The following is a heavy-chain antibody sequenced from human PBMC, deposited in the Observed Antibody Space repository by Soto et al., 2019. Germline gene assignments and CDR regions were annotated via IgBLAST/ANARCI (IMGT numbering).Heavy chain of an antibody. J-gene: IGHJ4*02. CDR1: GFTFSSYW. Sequence: DVQLVESGGGLAQPGGSLRLSCVGSGFTFSSYWMHWVRQAPGKGLVWVSRINADGSTTNYADSVKGRFTVSRDNAKNTVYLQMSSRRDEDTAGYFCARAGWYRFDCWGQGTLLTVSP. CDR3: ARAGWYRFDC. D-gene: IGHD2-15*01. V-gene: IGHV3-74*01. CDR2: INADGSTT.